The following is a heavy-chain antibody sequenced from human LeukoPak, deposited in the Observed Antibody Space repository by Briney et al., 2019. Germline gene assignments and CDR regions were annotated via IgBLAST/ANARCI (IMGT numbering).Heavy chain of an antibody. J-gene: IGHJ4*02. CDR2: IRYDGSNK. CDR3: ARGQRRHTDMAPSFDY. Sequence: QPGGSLRLSCAASGFTFSNYGMHWVRQAPGKGLEWVAFIRYDGSNKYYADSMKGRFTISRDNSKNTLYLQMNSLRAEDTAVYYCARGQRRHTDMAPSFDYWGQGTLVTVSS. V-gene: IGHV3-30*02. D-gene: IGHD5-18*01. CDR1: GFTFSNYG.